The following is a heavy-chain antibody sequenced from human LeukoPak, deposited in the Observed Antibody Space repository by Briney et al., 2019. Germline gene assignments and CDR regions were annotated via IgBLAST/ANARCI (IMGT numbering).Heavy chain of an antibody. V-gene: IGHV1-69*13. Sequence: ASVKVSCKASGGTFSSYAISWVREATAQGLEWMGGIIPIFGTANYAQKFQGRVTITADESTSTAYMELSSLRSEDTAVYYCARDLNYYDSSGYYRVLDYWGQGTLVTVSS. J-gene: IGHJ4*02. CDR2: IIPIFGTA. CDR3: ARDLNYYDSSGYYRVLDY. D-gene: IGHD3-22*01. CDR1: GGTFSSYA.